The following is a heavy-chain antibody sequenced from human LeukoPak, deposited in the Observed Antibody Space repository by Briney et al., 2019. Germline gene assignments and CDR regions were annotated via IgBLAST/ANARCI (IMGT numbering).Heavy chain of an antibody. CDR2: IYYSGST. CDR3: ARTTEGYCSSTRCYGFDYYYYMDV. CDR1: GGSISSYY. Sequence: SETLSLTCTVSGGSISSYYWSWIRQPPGKGLEWIGYIYYSGSTNYNPSLKSRVTISVDTSKNQFSLKLSSVTAADTAVYYCARTTEGYCSSTRCYGFDYYYYMDVWGKGTTVTISS. J-gene: IGHJ6*03. V-gene: IGHV4-59*01. D-gene: IGHD2-2*01.